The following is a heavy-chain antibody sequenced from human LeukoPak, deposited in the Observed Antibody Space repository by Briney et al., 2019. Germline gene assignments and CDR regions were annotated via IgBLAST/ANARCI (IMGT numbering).Heavy chain of an antibody. V-gene: IGHV4-30-2*01. D-gene: IGHD3-22*01. Sequence: PSETLSLTCTVSGGSISSGGYYWSWIRQPPGKGLEWIGYIYHDGSTYYNPSLKSRVAISVDSSKKQLSLKLSSVTAADTAVYYCARDGDSSGYATLDYWGPGTLVTVSS. CDR3: ARDGDSSGYATLDY. CDR1: GGSISSGGYY. CDR2: IYHDGST. J-gene: IGHJ4*02.